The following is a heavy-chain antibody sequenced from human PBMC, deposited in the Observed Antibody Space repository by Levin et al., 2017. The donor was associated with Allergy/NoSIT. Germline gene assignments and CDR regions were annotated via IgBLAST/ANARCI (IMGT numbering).Heavy chain of an antibody. Sequence: SETLSLTCAVSGYSISSDYYWGWIRQSPGKGLEWIGSFWHTGTTYYNPSLKSRVTISQDRPQNQFSLRLSPVTAADTAVYFCASGRVGATDYWGQGLLVIVSS. CDR2: FWHTGTT. CDR1: GYSISSDYY. CDR3: ASGRVGATDY. J-gene: IGHJ4*02. V-gene: IGHV4-38-2*01. D-gene: IGHD1-26*01.